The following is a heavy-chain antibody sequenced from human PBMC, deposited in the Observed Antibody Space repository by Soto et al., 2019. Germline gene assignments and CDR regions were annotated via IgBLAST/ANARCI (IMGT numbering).Heavy chain of an antibody. Sequence: QVQLVQSGAEVKKPGSSVKVSCKASGGTFSSTAIDWVRQAPGQGLEWMGAIIPNFGTTNYAQKFQGRATITADESTSTVYMELRSLRSEDTAVYYCARDPVDTSMLTGYYGMDVWGQGITVTVSS. CDR2: IIPNFGTT. V-gene: IGHV1-69*01. D-gene: IGHD5-18*01. CDR1: GGTFSSTA. J-gene: IGHJ6*02. CDR3: ARDPVDTSMLTGYYGMDV.